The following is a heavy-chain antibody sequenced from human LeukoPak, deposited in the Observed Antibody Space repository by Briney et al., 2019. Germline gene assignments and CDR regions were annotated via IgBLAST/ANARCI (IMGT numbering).Heavy chain of an antibody. V-gene: IGHV3-66*01. Sequence: GGSLRLSCAASGLTVSSNYMNCVRQAPGKGLEWVSLFYPGGSTYRADSVKGRFTISRDDSKNTLYLQMNSLRADDTAVYYCARGQRAAASFDCWGQGTLVTVSS. CDR2: FYPGGST. CDR1: GLTVSSNY. D-gene: IGHD6-13*01. J-gene: IGHJ4*02. CDR3: ARGQRAAASFDC.